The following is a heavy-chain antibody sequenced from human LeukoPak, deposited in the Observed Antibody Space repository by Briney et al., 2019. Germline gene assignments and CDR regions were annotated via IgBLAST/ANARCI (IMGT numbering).Heavy chain of an antibody. D-gene: IGHD2-21*02. J-gene: IGHJ4*02. CDR1: GGSISNYY. CDR3: ARDSHLPYCGGDCYPDH. V-gene: IGHV4-4*07. CDR2: IYTSGST. Sequence: TSETLSLICTVSGGSISNYYWSWIRQPAGKGLEWIGRIYTSGSTNYNASLKSRVTMSVDTSKNQFFLKLSSVTAADTAVYYCARDSHLPYCGGDCYPDHWGQGTLVTVSS.